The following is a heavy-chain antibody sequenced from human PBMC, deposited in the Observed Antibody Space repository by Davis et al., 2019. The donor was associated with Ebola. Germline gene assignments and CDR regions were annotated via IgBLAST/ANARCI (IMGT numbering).Heavy chain of an antibody. D-gene: IGHD6-19*01. J-gene: IGHJ4*02. Sequence: GSLRLSCTVSGGSISSYYWSWIRQPPGKGLEWIGYIYYSGSTNYNPSLKSRVTISVDTSKNQFSLKLSSVTAADTAVYYCARRIAVAGYFDYWGQGTLVTVSS. CDR3: ARRIAVAGYFDY. CDR1: GGSISSYY. V-gene: IGHV4-59*12. CDR2: IYYSGST.